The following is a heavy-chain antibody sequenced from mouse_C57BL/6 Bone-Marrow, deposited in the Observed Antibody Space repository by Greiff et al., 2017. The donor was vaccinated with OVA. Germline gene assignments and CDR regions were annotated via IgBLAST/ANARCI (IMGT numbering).Heavy chain of an antibody. J-gene: IGHJ4*01. V-gene: IGHV1-53*01. CDR2: INPSNGGT. CDR3: ARNGYLSLRYAMDY. D-gene: IGHD2-3*01. Sequence: QVHVKQPGTELVKPGASVKLSCKASGYTFTSYWMHWVKQRPGQGLEWIGNINPSNGGTNYNEKFKGKATLTVDKSSSTAYMQLSSLTSEDSAVYYCARNGYLSLRYAMDYWGQGTSVTVSS. CDR1: GYTFTSYW.